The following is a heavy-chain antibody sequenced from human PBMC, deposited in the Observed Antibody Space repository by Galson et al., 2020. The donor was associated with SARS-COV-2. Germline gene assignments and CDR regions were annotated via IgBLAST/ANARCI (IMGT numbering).Heavy chain of an antibody. D-gene: IGHD3-9*01. V-gene: IGHV3-48*01. CDR1: GFTFSDYR. J-gene: IGHJ4*02. CDR2: ISSSSNVI. Sequence: GGSLRLSCAASGFTFSDYRMNWVRHAPGKGLEWVSSISSSSNVILYADSVKGRFTISRDNAKNSLYLQMNSLRAEDTAVYFCERDILGGYYKWDYWGQGSLVTVSS. CDR3: ERDILGGYYKWDY.